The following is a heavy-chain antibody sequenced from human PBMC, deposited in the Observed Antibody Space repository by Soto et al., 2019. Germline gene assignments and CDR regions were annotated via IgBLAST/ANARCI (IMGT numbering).Heavy chain of an antibody. V-gene: IGHV3-9*01. CDR3: AKDYHYDCSGYYYDY. J-gene: IGHJ4*02. D-gene: IGHD3-22*01. CDR1: GFTFDDYA. CDR2: ISWNSGSI. Sequence: EVQLVESGGGLVQPGRSLRLSCAASGFTFDDYAMHWVRQAPGKGLEWVSGISWNSGSIGYADSVKGRFTISRDNAKNSLYLQMNSLRAEDTALYYCAKDYHYDCSGYYYDYWGQGTLVTVSS.